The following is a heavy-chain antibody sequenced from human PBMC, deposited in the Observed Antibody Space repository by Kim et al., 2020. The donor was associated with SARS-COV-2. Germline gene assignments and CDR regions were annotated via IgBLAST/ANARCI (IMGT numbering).Heavy chain of an antibody. D-gene: IGHD3-22*01. J-gene: IGHJ4*02. Sequence: AQKLQGRVTMTTGTSTSTAYMELRSLRSDDTAVYYCARANYYDSSGYNYWGQGTLVTVSS. V-gene: IGHV1-18*01. CDR3: ARANYYDSSGYNY.